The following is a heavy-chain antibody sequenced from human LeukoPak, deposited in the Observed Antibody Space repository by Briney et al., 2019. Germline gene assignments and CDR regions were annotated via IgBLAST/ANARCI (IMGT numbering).Heavy chain of an antibody. D-gene: IGHD2-2*01. V-gene: IGHV3-23*01. CDR2: ITNTAVST. J-gene: IGHJ3*02. CDR1: GFTFSSYA. CDR3: AKGGVRLPRRHIVGIPAAPDAFDI. Sequence: GGSLRLSCAASGFTFSSYAMSWVRQAPGKGLEWVSTITNTAVSTFYADSVRGRFTISRDNSKNTLYLQMNSLGVGDTAVFYCAKGGVRLPRRHIVGIPAAPDAFDIWGQGTTVTVSS.